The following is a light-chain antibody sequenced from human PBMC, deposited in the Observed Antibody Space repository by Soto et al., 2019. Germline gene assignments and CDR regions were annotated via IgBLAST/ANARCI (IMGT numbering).Light chain of an antibody. Sequence: QSALTQPPSASGSPGQSVTISCTGTSSDVGGYNYVSWYQQHPGKAPKLMIYEVSKRPSGVPDRFSGSKSGNTASLTVSGLQAEDEADYYCTSHAGSITLVFGGGTKLTVL. CDR1: SSDVGGYNY. CDR3: TSHAGSITLV. J-gene: IGLJ2*01. V-gene: IGLV2-8*01. CDR2: EVS.